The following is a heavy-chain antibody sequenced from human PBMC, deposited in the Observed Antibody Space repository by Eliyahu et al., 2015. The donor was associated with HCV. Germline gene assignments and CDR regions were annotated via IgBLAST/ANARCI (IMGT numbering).Heavy chain of an antibody. Sequence: QLQLQESGPGLVKPSETLSLTCTVSGGSISXSSYYWGWIRQPPGKGLEWIGSIYYSGSTYYNPSLKSRVTISVDTSKNQFSLKLSSVTAADTAVYYCAGMRHEWELPSYYYYGMDVWGQGTTVTVSS. CDR2: IYYSGST. D-gene: IGHD1-26*01. J-gene: IGHJ6*02. CDR1: GGSISXSSYY. V-gene: IGHV4-39*01. CDR3: AGMRHEWELPSYYYYGMDV.